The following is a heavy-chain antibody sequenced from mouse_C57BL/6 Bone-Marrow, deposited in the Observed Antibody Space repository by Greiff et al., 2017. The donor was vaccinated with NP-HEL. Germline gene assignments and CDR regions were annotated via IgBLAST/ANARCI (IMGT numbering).Heavy chain of an antibody. Sequence: DVHLVESGGGLVQSGRSLRLSCATSGFTFSDFYMEWVRQAPGKGLEWIAASRNKANDYTTEYSASVKGRFIVSIDTSQSILYLQMNALRAEDTAIYYCARDNWDWYFDVWGTGTTVTVSS. CDR3: ARDNWDWYFDV. V-gene: IGHV7-1*01. D-gene: IGHD4-1*01. CDR1: GFTFSDFY. CDR2: SRNKANDYTT. J-gene: IGHJ1*03.